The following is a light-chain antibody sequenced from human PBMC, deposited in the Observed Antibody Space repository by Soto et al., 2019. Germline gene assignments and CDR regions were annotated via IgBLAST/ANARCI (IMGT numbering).Light chain of an antibody. Sequence: QSALTQPASVSGSPGQSITISCSGTRSDIGHYDFVSWFQQHPGKAPKLLIYEVTNRPSGVSDRFSGSRSVNTASLTISGLQPEDEADYYCSSYSSAGPLYVFGTGTKVTVL. V-gene: IGLV2-14*01. J-gene: IGLJ1*01. CDR2: EVT. CDR1: RSDIGHYDF. CDR3: SSYSSAGPLYV.